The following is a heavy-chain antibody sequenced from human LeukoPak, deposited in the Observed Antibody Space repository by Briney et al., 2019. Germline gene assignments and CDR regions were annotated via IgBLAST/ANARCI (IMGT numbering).Heavy chain of an antibody. J-gene: IGHJ4*02. Sequence: GGSLRLSCAASEFTFSSYGMHWVRQAPGKGLEWVAFIWYDGSNKYYADSVKGRLTISRDNSKNTLYLQMNSLRAEDTAVYYCAREGPRGNSQFDYWGQGTLVTVSS. V-gene: IGHV3-33*08. CDR1: EFTFSSYG. CDR2: IWYDGSNK. CDR3: AREGPRGNSQFDY. D-gene: IGHD2/OR15-2a*01.